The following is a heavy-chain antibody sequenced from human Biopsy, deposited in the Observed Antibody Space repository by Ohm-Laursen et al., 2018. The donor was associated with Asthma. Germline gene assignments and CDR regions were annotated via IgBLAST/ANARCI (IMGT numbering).Heavy chain of an antibody. J-gene: IGHJ6*02. CDR3: ARCQVGYSSGWSLLLEKIYYSGMDV. D-gene: IGHD6-19*01. Sequence: GSSVKVSCKAPGGTFSNFAISWVRQAPGQGLEWLGGIMTVFGTTNYAQKFQGRVTITADESTSTAYMEVTSLRSEDTAIYYCARCQVGYSSGWSLLLEKIYYSGMDVWGQGTTVIVSS. CDR1: GGTFSNFA. V-gene: IGHV1-69*01. CDR2: IMTVFGTT.